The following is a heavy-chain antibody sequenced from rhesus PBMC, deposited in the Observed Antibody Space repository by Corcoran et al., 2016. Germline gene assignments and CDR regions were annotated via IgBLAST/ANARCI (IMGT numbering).Heavy chain of an antibody. CDR1: GVTFSSYW. CDR3: AKAPGGYSYTFDY. Sequence: EVQLVESGGGLAKPGGSLRLSCAASGVTFSSYWMNWVRQAPGKGLEWVSGINSSGGNTYSADSVKGRFTISRDNSKNTLSLQMNSLRAEDTAVYYCAKAPGGYSYTFDYWGQGVLVTVSS. CDR2: INSSGGNT. V-gene: IGHV3S25*01. D-gene: IGHD5-12*01. J-gene: IGHJ4*01.